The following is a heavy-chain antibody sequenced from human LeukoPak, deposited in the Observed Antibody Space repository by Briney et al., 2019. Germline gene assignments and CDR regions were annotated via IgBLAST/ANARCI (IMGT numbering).Heavy chain of an antibody. D-gene: IGHD2-2*01. CDR3: ARGPIVVVPAAIEDTYYYYYMDV. CDR2: IIPIFGTA. Sequence: GASVKVSCKASGGTFSSYAISWVRQAPGQGLEWMGGIIPIFGTANYAQKFQGRVTITTDESMSTAYMELSSLRSEDTAVYYCARGPIVVVPAAIEDTYYYYYMDVWGKGTTVTVSS. J-gene: IGHJ6*03. CDR1: GGTFSSYA. V-gene: IGHV1-69*05.